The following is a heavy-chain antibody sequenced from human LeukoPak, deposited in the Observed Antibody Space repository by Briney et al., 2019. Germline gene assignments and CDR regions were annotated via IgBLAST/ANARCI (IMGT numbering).Heavy chain of an antibody. Sequence: SETLSLTCTVSGASISSSTYYWGWIRQPPGKGLEWIGSIYYSGSTYYNPSLKSRVSISIDTSKNQFSLNLNSVTAADTAVYYCAGRAAGTFGYWGQGTLVTVSS. D-gene: IGHD6-13*01. V-gene: IGHV4-39*01. CDR3: AGRAAGTFGY. J-gene: IGHJ4*02. CDR1: GASISSSTYY. CDR2: IYYSGST.